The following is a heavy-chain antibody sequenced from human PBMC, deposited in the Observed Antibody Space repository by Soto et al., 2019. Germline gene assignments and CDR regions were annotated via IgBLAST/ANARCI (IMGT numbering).Heavy chain of an antibody. CDR3: AKDASGDFDRGYFDL. CDR2: ISWSSVNI. J-gene: IGHJ2*01. V-gene: IGHV3-9*01. Sequence: EQLVESGGGLVQPGRSLRLSCTASGFNFDDYAMRWVRQAPGKGLEWVSGISWSSVNIGYAGSVKGRFTISRDNSENSLFLQIDSPRTDDTALYFCAKDASGDFDRGYFDLWGRGTLVTVSS. D-gene: IGHD1-26*01. CDR1: GFNFDDYA.